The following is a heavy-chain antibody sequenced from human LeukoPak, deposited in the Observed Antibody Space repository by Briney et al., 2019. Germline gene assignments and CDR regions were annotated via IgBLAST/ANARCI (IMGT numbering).Heavy chain of an antibody. D-gene: IGHD3-22*01. Sequence: GGSLRLSCAASGFTFSSKWMSWVRQAPGKGLEWVGNIQPDGSEGYPVDSVKGRFTISRDNAKNSLYLQMNSLRAEDTAVYYCARTLYYYDSSGYYEDYWGQGTLVTVSS. J-gene: IGHJ4*02. CDR1: GFTFSSKW. CDR2: IQPDGSEG. CDR3: ARTLYYYDSSGYYEDY. V-gene: IGHV3-7*01.